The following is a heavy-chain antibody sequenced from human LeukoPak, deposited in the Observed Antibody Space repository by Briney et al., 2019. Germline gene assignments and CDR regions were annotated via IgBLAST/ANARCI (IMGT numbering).Heavy chain of an antibody. CDR3: ARGNYFGDYVGVGIYFDY. Sequence: PGGSLRLSCAASGFSISSYWMSWVRPAPGKGLEWVANIKQDGSENYYVDSVKGRFTTSRDNAKSSLYLQMNSLRAEDTAVYYCARGNYFGDYVGVGIYFDYWGQGNLVTVSS. CDR1: GFSISSYW. D-gene: IGHD4-17*01. CDR2: IKQDGSEN. J-gene: IGHJ4*02. V-gene: IGHV3-7*01.